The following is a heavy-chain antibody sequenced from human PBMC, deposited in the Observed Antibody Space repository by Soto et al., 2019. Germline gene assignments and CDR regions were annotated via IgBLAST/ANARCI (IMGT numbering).Heavy chain of an antibody. CDR1: GFTFSSYA. Sequence: QVQLVESGGGVVQPGRSLRLSCAASGFTFSSYAMHWVRQAPGKGLEWVAVISYDGSNEYYADSVKGRFTISRDNSKNTLYLQMNSLRAEDTAVYYCARDGRTYSSGWLWGQGTLVTVSS. V-gene: IGHV3-30-3*01. CDR3: ARDGRTYSSGWL. D-gene: IGHD6-19*01. J-gene: IGHJ4*02. CDR2: ISYDGSNE.